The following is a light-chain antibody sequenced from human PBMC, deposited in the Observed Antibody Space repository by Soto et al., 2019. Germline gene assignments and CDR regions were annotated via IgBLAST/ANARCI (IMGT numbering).Light chain of an antibody. CDR2: EVS. CDR3: SSYAGSNNFVV. CDR1: SSDVGGYNY. V-gene: IGLV2-8*01. J-gene: IGLJ2*01. Sequence: QSVLTQPPSASGSPGQSVTISCTGTSSDVGGYNYVSWYQQHPGKAPKLMIYEVSKRPSGVPDRFSGSTSGNTASLTVSGLQAEDEADYYCSSYAGSNNFVVFGGGTQLTVL.